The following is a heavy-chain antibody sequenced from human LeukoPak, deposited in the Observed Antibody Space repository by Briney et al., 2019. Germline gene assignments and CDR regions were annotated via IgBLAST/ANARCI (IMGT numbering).Heavy chain of an antibody. D-gene: IGHD2-15*01. J-gene: IGHJ4*02. Sequence: GGSLRLSCAASGFTFSSYGMHWVRQAPGKGLEWVAFIRYDGSNKYYADSVKGRFTISRDNSKNTQYLQMNSLRAEDTAVYYCAKGVGDYFDYWGQGTLVTVSS. CDR2: IRYDGSNK. V-gene: IGHV3-30*02. CDR1: GFTFSSYG. CDR3: AKGVGDYFDY.